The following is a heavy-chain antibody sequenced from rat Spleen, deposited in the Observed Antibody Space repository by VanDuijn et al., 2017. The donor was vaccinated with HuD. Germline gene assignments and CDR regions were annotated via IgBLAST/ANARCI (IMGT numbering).Heavy chain of an antibody. Sequence: VQLKESGPGLVQPSQTLSLTCTVSGFSLNNYGVIWVRQPPGKGLEWVATITSVGSITYYRDSVKGRFTLSRDNAKSTLFLQMGSLRSEDTATYYCATYSDYATSPFAYWGRGTLVTVSS. D-gene: IGHD1-6*01. CDR1: GFSLNNYG. CDR2: ITSVGSIT. V-gene: IGHV5-29*01. J-gene: IGHJ3*01. CDR3: ATYSDYATSPFAY.